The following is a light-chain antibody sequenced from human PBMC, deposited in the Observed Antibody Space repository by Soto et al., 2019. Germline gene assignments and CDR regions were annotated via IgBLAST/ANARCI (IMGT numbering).Light chain of an antibody. Sequence: QSALTQPASVSGSPGQSITISCTGTSNDIGDYNYVSWYQQSPGKAPKLMIYEVSNRPSGVSARFSGSKSGNTASLTISGLQAEDEATYYCHSYTSTSTLWVFGGGTKVTVL. CDR1: SNDIGDYNY. V-gene: IGLV2-14*01. J-gene: IGLJ3*02. CDR2: EVS. CDR3: HSYTSTSTLWV.